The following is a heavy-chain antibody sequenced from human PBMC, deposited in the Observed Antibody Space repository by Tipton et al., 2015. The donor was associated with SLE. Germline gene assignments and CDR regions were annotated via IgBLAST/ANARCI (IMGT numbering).Heavy chain of an antibody. CDR2: IYYSGST. J-gene: IGHJ2*01. Sequence: TLSLTCTVSGGSISSYYWSWVRQPPGKGLEWIGFIYYSGSTDYNPSLKSRVTISVDTSKNQFSLKLRSVTAADTAVYYCARGPVYYEFRSDYPLLIWYFDLWGRGPLVTVSS. V-gene: IGHV4-59*12. D-gene: IGHD3-3*01. CDR1: GGSISSYY. CDR3: ARGPVYYEFRSDYPLLIWYFDL.